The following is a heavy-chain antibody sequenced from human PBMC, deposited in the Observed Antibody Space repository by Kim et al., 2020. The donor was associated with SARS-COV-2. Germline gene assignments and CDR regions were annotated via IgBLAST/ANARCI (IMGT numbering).Heavy chain of an antibody. CDR2: ISWNSGSI. V-gene: IGHV3-9*01. CDR1: GFTFDDYA. CDR3: AKLPTDDAFDI. J-gene: IGHJ3*02. Sequence: GGSLRLSCAASGFTFDDYAMHWVRQAPGKGLEWVSGISWNSGSIGYADSVKGRFTISRDNAKNSLYLQMNSLRAEDTALYYCAKLPTDDAFDIWGQGTMVTVSS.